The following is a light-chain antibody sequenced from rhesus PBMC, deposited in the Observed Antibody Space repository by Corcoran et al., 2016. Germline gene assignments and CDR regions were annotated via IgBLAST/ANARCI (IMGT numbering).Light chain of an antibody. CDR2: GVS. CDR1: HSDIGGYNY. J-gene: IGLJ1*01. Sequence: QSAPTQPPSVSGSPGQSVAISCTGTHSDIGGYNYVSWYQQHPGKAPKLIIYGVSNRPSGVSDRFSGSKSGNTASLTISGLQAEDGADYYCCSYTTSGTYIFGAGTRLTVL. V-gene: IGLV2S7*01. CDR3: CSYTTSGTYI.